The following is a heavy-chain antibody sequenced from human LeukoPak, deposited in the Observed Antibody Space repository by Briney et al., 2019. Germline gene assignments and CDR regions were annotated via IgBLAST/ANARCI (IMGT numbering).Heavy chain of an antibody. CDR1: GYTFTSYG. Sequence: ASVKVSCKASGYTFTSYGISWVRQAPGQGLEWMGWISAYNGNTNYAQKLQGRVATTTDTSTSTAYMELRSLRSDDTAVYYCARVVHCSGGSCYPPYYYYYGMDVWGQGTTVTVSS. J-gene: IGHJ6*02. CDR2: ISAYNGNT. D-gene: IGHD2-15*01. V-gene: IGHV1-18*01. CDR3: ARVVHCSGGSCYPPYYYYYGMDV.